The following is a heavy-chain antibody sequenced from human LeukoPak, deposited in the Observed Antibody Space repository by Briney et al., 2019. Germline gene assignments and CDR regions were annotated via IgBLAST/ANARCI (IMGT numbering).Heavy chain of an antibody. V-gene: IGHV3-23*01. J-gene: IGHJ4*02. CDR2: ISGSGDNR. Sequence: GGSLRLSCATSGFIFSNYAVNWVRQAPGKVLEWVSSISGSGDNRNYADSVKGRFTISRDNSKSTLYLEMNSLRAEDTAIYYCAKNPLVSGTIYFDSWGQGTLLTVSS. CDR1: GFIFSNYA. D-gene: IGHD6-19*01. CDR3: AKNPLVSGTIYFDS.